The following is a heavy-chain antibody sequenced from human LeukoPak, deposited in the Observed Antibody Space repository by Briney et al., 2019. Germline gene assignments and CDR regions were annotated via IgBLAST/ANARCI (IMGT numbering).Heavy chain of an antibody. J-gene: IGHJ3*02. V-gene: IGHV1-2*04. CDR1: GYTFTGYY. CDR2: INPNSGGT. D-gene: IGHD3-16*01. Sequence: GASVKVSCKASGYTFTGYYMHWVRQAPGQGLEWMGWINPNSGGTNYAQKFQGWVTMTRDTPISTAYMELSRLRSDDTAVYYCAREALGGVISVGAFDIWGQGTMVTVSS. CDR3: AREALGGVISVGAFDI.